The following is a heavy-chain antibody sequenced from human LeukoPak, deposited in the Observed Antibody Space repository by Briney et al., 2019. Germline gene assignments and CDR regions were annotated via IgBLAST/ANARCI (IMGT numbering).Heavy chain of an antibody. CDR3: ARAAHTTYVLGRYYYYAMDV. J-gene: IGHJ6*02. D-gene: IGHD3-10*01. Sequence: PGRSLRLSCAASGFTFSSYTMDWVRQAPGKGLEWVARISYAGSNNYYADSVKGRFTISSDSPKNTLYLQMDSLRAEDTAVYYCARAAHTTYVLGRYYYYAMDVWGQGTTVTVSS. CDR2: ISYAGSNN. CDR1: GFTFSSYT. V-gene: IGHV3-30-3*01.